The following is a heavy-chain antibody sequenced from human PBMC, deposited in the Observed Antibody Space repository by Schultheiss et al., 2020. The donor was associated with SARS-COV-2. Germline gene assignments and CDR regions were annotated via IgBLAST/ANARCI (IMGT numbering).Heavy chain of an antibody. CDR2: ISAYNGNT. Sequence: ASVKVSCKASGYTFTSYGISWVRQAPGQGLEWMGWISAYNGNTNYAQKLQGRVTMTTDTSTSTAYMELSRLRSDDTAVYYCARDPIHAAAAGSNFDYWGQGTLVTVSS. CDR3: ARDPIHAAAAGSNFDY. J-gene: IGHJ4*02. V-gene: IGHV1-18*01. CDR1: GYTFTSYG. D-gene: IGHD6-13*01.